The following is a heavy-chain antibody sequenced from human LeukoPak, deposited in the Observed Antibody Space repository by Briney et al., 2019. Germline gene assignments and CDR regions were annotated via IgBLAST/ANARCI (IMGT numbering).Heavy chain of an antibody. CDR1: GGSISSGSYY. J-gene: IGHJ4*02. CDR3: ARELGIQLWLSPGDYFDY. D-gene: IGHD5-18*01. CDR2: IYTSGST. V-gene: IGHV4-61*02. Sequence: PSQTLSLTCTVSGGSISSGSYYWSWIRQPAGKGLEWIGRIYTSGSTNYNPSLKSRVTISVDTSKNQFSLKLSSVTAADTAVYYCARELGIQLWLSPGDYFDYWGQGTLVTVSS.